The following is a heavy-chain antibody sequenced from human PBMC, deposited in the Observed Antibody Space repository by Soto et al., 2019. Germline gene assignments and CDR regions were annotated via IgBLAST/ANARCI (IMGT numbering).Heavy chain of an antibody. V-gene: IGHV4-34*01. CDR3: ARSNAYYGSGSYRY. CDR2: INHSGST. D-gene: IGHD3-10*01. Sequence: SETLSLTCAFYGGSFSGYYWSWIRQPPGKGLEWIGEINHSGSTNYNPSLKSRVTISVDTSKNQFSLKLSSVTAADTAVYYCARSNAYYGSGSYRYWGQGTLVPVSS. J-gene: IGHJ4*02. CDR1: GGSFSGYY.